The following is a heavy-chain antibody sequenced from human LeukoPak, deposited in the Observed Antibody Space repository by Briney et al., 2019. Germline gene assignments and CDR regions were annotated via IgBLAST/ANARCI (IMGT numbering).Heavy chain of an antibody. CDR1: GFSFSYAW. CDR3: TTDLNQRLKWFGNPLDH. Sequence: PGGSPRLSCVASGFSFSYAWMSWVRQAPGKGLQWVGHIRSETDGATTDYAAAVQGRFTISRDDSKKMLYLEMNSLTTEDTAVYYCTTDLNQRLKWFGNPLDHRGQGTAVTVSS. D-gene: IGHD3-10*01. J-gene: IGHJ4*02. CDR2: IRSETDGATT. V-gene: IGHV3-15*01.